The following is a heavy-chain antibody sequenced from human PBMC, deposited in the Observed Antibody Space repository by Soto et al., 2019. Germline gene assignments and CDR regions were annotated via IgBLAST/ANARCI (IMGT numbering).Heavy chain of an antibody. D-gene: IGHD2-15*01. CDR2: IYYSGST. CDR1: GGSVSSGSYY. Sequence: SETLSLTCTVSGGSVSSGSYYWSWIRQPPGKGLEWIGYIYYSGSTNYNPSLKSRVTISVDTSKNQFSLKLSSVTAADTAVYYCARIGGYCSGGSCYLVAFDIWGQGTMVTVSS. CDR3: ARIGGYCSGGSCYLVAFDI. V-gene: IGHV4-61*01. J-gene: IGHJ3*02.